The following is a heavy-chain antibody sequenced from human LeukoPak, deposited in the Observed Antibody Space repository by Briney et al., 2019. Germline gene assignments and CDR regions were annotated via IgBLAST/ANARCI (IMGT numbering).Heavy chain of an antibody. D-gene: IGHD5-24*01. Sequence: SETLSLTCAVYGGSFSGYYWSWIRQPPGKGLEWIGEINHSGSTNYNPSLKSRVTISVDTSKNQFSLKLSSVTAADTAVYYCARAVEMATIQYFDYWGQETLVTVSS. CDR1: GGSFSGYY. CDR3: ARAVEMATIQYFDY. CDR2: INHSGST. V-gene: IGHV4-34*01. J-gene: IGHJ4*02.